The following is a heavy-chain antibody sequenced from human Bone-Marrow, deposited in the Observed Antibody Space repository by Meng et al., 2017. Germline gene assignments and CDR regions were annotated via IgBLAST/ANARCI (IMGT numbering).Heavy chain of an antibody. CDR3: ARDEDISAAGKLFGDY. D-gene: IGHD6-25*01. CDR2: INPNSGGT. Sequence: VQWVKSGEGGKKPGGSAKVYRTSTVSTCTGYKMHWVQQAPGQGLEWMGWINPNSGGTSYAQKFQGRVTMTRDTSIRTAYMELSRLRSDDTAVYYCARDEDISAAGKLFGDYWGQGTLVTVSS. CDR1: VSTCTGYK. J-gene: IGHJ4*02. V-gene: IGHV1-2*02.